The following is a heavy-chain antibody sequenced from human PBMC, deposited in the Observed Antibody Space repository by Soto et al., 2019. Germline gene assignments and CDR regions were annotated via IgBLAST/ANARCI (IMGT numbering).Heavy chain of an antibody. D-gene: IGHD3-22*01. CDR3: ARGGYFDSSNYLAY. Sequence: APAEVSCKASGYTLTSYGINWVRQAHGRGLEWMGWINPGNGNTKYSQQFQGRVIIDRDTSASTAYMELSSLRSEDTAVYYCARGGYFDSSNYLAYWGLGTLVTVSS. V-gene: IGHV1-3*01. J-gene: IGHJ4*02. CDR2: INPGNGNT. CDR1: GYTLTSYG.